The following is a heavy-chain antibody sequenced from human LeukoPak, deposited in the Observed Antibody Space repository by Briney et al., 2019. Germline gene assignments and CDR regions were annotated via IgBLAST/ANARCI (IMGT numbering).Heavy chain of an antibody. CDR1: GGSFSGYY. Sequence: SETLSLTCAVYGGSFSGYYWSWIRQPPGKGLEWIGEINHSGSTNYNPSLKSRVTISVDTSKNQFSLKLSSVTAADTAVYYCARVARYCSSTSCYPHWFDPWGQGTLVTVSS. D-gene: IGHD2-2*01. CDR2: INHSGST. CDR3: ARVARYCSSTSCYPHWFDP. V-gene: IGHV4-34*01. J-gene: IGHJ5*02.